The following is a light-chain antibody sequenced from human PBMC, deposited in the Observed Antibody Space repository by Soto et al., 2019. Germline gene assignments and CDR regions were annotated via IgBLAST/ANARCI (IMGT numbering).Light chain of an antibody. V-gene: IGKV3-20*01. CDR1: QSVSSF. Sequence: EIVFTQSPGTLSLSPGERATLSCRASQSVSSFLAWYQQKPGQAPRLLIYGASSRATGIPDRFSGSGSGTDFTLTISRLEPEDFAVYYCQQYGSSPTFGQGTRLEIK. CDR3: QQYGSSPT. J-gene: IGKJ5*01. CDR2: GAS.